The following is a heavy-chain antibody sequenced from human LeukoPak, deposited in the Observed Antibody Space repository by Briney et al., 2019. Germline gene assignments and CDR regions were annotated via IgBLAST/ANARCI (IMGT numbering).Heavy chain of an antibody. CDR3: ARGAIVPAAIDY. CDR1: GGSISSYY. J-gene: IGHJ4*02. V-gene: IGHV4-59*01. D-gene: IGHD2-2*01. CDR2: VYYSGST. Sequence: SETLSPTCTVSGGSISSYYWSWIRQPPGKGLEWIGYVYYSGSTNYNPSLKSRVTISVDTSKNQFSLKVNSVTAADTAVYYCARGAIVPAAIDYWGQGTLVTVSS.